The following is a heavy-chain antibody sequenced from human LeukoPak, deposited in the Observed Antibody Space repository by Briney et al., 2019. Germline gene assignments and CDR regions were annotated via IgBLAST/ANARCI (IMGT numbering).Heavy chain of an antibody. CDR1: GFTVSSSS. V-gene: IGHV3-66*01. Sequence: GGSLSLFCPVSGFTVSSSSMNWVRQAPGEGVEWVSVIKTGGGNHFGDCVKGRIMISIDSSTTVPLQTNNLRPEDTPVYFCARKQEAFSRPWQWGLKKKYHYPSMHLWGQGTTVTVSS. CDR2: IKTGGGN. CDR3: ARKQEAFSRPWQWGLKKKYHYPSMHL. J-gene: IGHJ6*02. D-gene: IGHD6-19*01.